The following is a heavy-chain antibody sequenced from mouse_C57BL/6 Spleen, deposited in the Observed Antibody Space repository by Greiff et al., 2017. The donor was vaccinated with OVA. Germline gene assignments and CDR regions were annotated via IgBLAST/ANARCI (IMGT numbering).Heavy chain of an antibody. CDR1: GFSLTSYG. CDR2: IWGDGST. Sequence: VNVVESGPGLVAPSQSLSITCTVSGFSLTSYGVSWVRQPPGKGLEWLGVIWGDGSTNYHSALISRLSISKDNSKSQVFLKLNSLQTDDTATYYCAKPQYDYDVGGFAYWGQGTLVTVSA. J-gene: IGHJ3*01. CDR3: AKPQYDYDVGGFAY. V-gene: IGHV2-3*01. D-gene: IGHD2-4*01.